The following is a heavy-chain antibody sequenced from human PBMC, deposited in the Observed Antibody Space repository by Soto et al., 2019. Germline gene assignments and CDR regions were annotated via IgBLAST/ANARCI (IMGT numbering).Heavy chain of an antibody. D-gene: IGHD3-9*01. CDR1: GFILRNDY. V-gene: IGHV3-7*01. CDR2: TNKDGSEA. J-gene: IGHJ4*02. CDR3: ERDVWFSLDS. Sequence: PGGSLRPSFVASGFILRNDYMSWVRQAPVKGLEWVAKTNKDGSEAYYVDSLEGRFTISRDNAKNLLFLEMKSLRVEDTAVYYCERDVWFSLDSWGRGTLVTVSS.